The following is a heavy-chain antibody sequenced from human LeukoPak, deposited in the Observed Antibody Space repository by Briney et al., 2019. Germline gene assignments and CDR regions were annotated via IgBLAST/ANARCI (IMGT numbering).Heavy chain of an antibody. CDR3: AKVSSSWYQSSHFDY. Sequence: GGSLRLSCAASGFTFSNAWMSWVRQAPGKGLEWVSAISGSGGSTYYADSVKGRFTISRDNSKNTLYLQMNSLRAEDTAVYYCAKVSSSWYQSSHFDYWGQGTLVTVSS. CDR1: GFTFSNAW. CDR2: ISGSGGST. V-gene: IGHV3-23*01. D-gene: IGHD6-13*01. J-gene: IGHJ4*02.